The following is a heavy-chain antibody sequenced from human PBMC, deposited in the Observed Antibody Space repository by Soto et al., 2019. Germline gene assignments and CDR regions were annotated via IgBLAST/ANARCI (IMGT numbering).Heavy chain of an antibody. D-gene: IGHD2-15*01. CDR3: AGLGMVAAHREFDP. V-gene: IGHV4-4*02. J-gene: IGHJ5*02. CDR1: SGTISSSNW. CDR2: INQSGSP. Sequence: QVQLQESGPGLVKPSGTLSLTCAVSSGTISSSNWWTWVRQPPGKGLEWIGEINQSGSPNYNPSPRSRVTILVDKSKSQFFLKLSSVAAADTAIYYCAGLGMVAAHREFDPWGQGTLVTVSS.